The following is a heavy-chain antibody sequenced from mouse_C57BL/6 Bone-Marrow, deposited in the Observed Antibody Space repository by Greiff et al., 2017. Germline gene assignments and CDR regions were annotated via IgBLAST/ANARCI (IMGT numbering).Heavy chain of an antibody. CDR2: IYPGDGDT. CDR1: GYAFSSSW. V-gene: IGHV1-82*01. D-gene: IGHD1-1*01. CDR3: ARSRITTGVATRLDTADY. Sequence: QVQLQQSGPELVKPGASVKISCKASGYAFSSSWMNWVKQRPGQGLEWIGRIYPGDGDTNYNGKFKGKATLTADTSSSTAYMQLSSLTSEDSAVYYCARSRITTGVATRLDTADYWGQGTPLTVSS. J-gene: IGHJ2*01.